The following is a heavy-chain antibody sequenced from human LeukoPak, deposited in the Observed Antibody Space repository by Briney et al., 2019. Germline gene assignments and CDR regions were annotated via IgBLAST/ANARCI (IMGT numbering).Heavy chain of an antibody. CDR1: GGSISSYN. V-gene: IGHV4-4*07. J-gene: IGHJ3*02. D-gene: IGHD3-3*01. Sequence: SETLSLTWTVSGGSISSYNWSWIRQPQGKGLEWIGRIYTSGSTNYNPSLKSRVTMSVGTSKNQFSLKLSSVTAADTAVYYCARHDFWSGYYRTGNAFDIWGQGTMVTVSS. CDR3: ARHDFWSGYYRTGNAFDI. CDR2: IYTSGST.